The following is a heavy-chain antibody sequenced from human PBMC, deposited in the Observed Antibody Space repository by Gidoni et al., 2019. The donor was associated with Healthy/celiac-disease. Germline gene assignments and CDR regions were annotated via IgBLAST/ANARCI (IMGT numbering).Heavy chain of an antibody. CDR1: GFTFSDYY. V-gene: IGHV3-11*01. CDR2: ISSSVSTI. CDR3: ARYHSSWGNDAFDI. Sequence: QVQLVESGGGLVKPGGSLRLYCAASGFTFSDYYMSWIRQAPGKGLVWFSYISSSVSTIYYADSVKGRFTISRDNAKNSLYLQMNSLRAEDTAVYYCARYHSSWGNDAFDIWGQGTMVTVSS. J-gene: IGHJ3*02. D-gene: IGHD3-16*01.